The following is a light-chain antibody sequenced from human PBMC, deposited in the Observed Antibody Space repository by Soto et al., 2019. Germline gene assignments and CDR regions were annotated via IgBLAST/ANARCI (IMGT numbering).Light chain of an antibody. J-gene: IGKJ2*01. V-gene: IGKV2-30*01. CDR2: KVS. Sequence: DVVMTQSPLSLPVTLGRPASISCRSSQSLAYSDGNTYLNWFQQRPGQSPRRLIYKVSNRDSGVPDRFSGRGSGTDFTLKISRVEAEDVGVYYCMQGTPWPPYTFGQGTKLEIK. CDR1: QSLAYSDGNTY. CDR3: MQGTPWPPYT.